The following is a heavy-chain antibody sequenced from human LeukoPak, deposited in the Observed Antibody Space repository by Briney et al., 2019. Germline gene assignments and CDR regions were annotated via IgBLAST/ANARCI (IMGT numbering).Heavy chain of an antibody. Sequence: ASVKVSCKASGYTFTSHGITWVRQAPGQGLEWMGWISAYNGNTNYAQKLQGRVTMTTDTSTSTAYLDLRSLRSDDTAVYYCARAEQYQLLLHWGQGTLVTVSS. J-gene: IGHJ4*02. CDR3: ARAEQYQLLLH. D-gene: IGHD2-2*01. CDR2: ISAYNGNT. V-gene: IGHV1-18*01. CDR1: GYTFTSHG.